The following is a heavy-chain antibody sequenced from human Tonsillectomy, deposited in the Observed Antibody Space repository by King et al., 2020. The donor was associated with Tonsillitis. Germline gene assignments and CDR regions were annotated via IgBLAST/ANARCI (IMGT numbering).Heavy chain of an antibody. D-gene: IGHD3-10*01. V-gene: IGHV4-34*01. CDR1: GGSFSGYY. CDR2: INHSGST. CDR3: AKGTSRGRYYYGSGSYYIGWFDP. Sequence: VQLQQWGAGLLKPSETLSLTCAVYGGSFSGYYWSWIRQPPGKGLEWIGEINHSGSTNYNPSLKSRVTISVDTSKNQFSLKLSSVTAADTAVYYCAKGTSRGRYYYGSGSYYIGWFDPWGQGTLVTVSS. J-gene: IGHJ5*02.